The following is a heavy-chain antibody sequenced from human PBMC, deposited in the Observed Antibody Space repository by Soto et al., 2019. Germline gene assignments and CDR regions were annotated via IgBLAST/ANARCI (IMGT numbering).Heavy chain of an antibody. J-gene: IGHJ4*02. CDR1: GFTFSSYG. V-gene: IGHV3-33*01. CDR3: ARGGYSGYDSFDY. Sequence: QVQLVESGGGVVQPGRSLRLSCAASGFTFSSYGMHWVRQAPGKGLEWVAVIWYDGSNKYYADSVKGRFTISRANSKNTLYLQMNSLRAEDTAVYYCARGGYSGYDSFDYWGQGTLVTVSS. D-gene: IGHD5-12*01. CDR2: IWYDGSNK.